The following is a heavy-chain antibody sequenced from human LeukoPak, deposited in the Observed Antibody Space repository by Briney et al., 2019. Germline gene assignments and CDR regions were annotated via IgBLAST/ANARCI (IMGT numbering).Heavy chain of an antibody. Sequence: ASVKVSCKASGGTFSSYAISWVRQAPGQGLEWMGRIIPIFGTANYAQKFQGRVTITTDKSTSTAYMELSSLRSEDTAVYYCARDGVEQQWLETKVLAYWGQGTLVTVSS. CDR1: GGTFSSYA. V-gene: IGHV1-69*05. CDR2: IIPIFGTA. D-gene: IGHD6-19*01. CDR3: ARDGVEQQWLETKVLAY. J-gene: IGHJ4*02.